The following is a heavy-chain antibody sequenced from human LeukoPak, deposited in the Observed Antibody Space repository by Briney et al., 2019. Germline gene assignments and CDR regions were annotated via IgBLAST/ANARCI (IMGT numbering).Heavy chain of an antibody. V-gene: IGHV3-11*01. J-gene: IGHJ4*02. CDR2: ISSSGSTI. Sequence: PGGSLRLSCAASGFTFSDYYMSWIRQAPGKGLEWVSYISSSGSTIYYADSVKGRLTISRDNAKNSLYLQMNSLRAEDTAVYYCATLPHPNYDILTGYYRAYYFDYWGQGTLVTVSS. CDR3: ATLPHPNYDILTGYYRAYYFDY. CDR1: GFTFSDYY. D-gene: IGHD3-9*01.